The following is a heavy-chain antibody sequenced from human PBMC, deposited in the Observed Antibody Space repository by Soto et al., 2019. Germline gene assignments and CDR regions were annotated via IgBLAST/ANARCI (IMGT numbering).Heavy chain of an antibody. Sequence: QVQLQESGPGLVKPSQTLSLTCTVSGGSISSGSYYWSWIRQLPGKGLEWIGYIYYSGSTYYNPFLTSRVTISVDTSKNQFSLKLNSVTAADTAVYYCATRTDYYYGSGSLGGMDVWGQGTTVTVSS. J-gene: IGHJ6*02. D-gene: IGHD3-10*01. V-gene: IGHV4-31*03. CDR1: GGSISSGSYY. CDR2: IYYSGST. CDR3: ATRTDYYYGSGSLGGMDV.